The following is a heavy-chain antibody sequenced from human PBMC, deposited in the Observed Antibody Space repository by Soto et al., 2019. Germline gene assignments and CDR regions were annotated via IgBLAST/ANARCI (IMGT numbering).Heavy chain of an antibody. CDR3: ARLSREFWSGPDY. CDR1: GYSVTNYW. CDR2: IYPGDSDI. V-gene: IGHV5-51*01. J-gene: IGHJ4*02. Sequence: PGESVKISCQGSGYSVTNYWIVWVRQMPGKGLEWMGIIYPGDSDIRYSPSFQGQVTISVDKSINTAYLQWATLKASDTAMSYWARLSREFWSGPDYWGKGTLVTVSS. D-gene: IGHD3-3*01.